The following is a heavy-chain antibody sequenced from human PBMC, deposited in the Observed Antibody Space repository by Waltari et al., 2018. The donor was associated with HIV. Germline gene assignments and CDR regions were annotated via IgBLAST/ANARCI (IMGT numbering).Heavy chain of an antibody. CDR3: ARVGCSSASCYSGWFDP. J-gene: IGHJ5*02. V-gene: IGHV1-18*01. CDR1: GYTFTSYG. D-gene: IGHD2-2*01. Sequence: QAQLAQSGAEVKKPGASVKVSCTASGYTFTSYGISWGRQAPGQGLEWLGWISAYNGNTNYAQKLQGRVTMTTDTSTSTAYMELRSLRSDDTAVYYCARVGCSSASCYSGWFDPWGQGTLVTVSS. CDR2: ISAYNGNT.